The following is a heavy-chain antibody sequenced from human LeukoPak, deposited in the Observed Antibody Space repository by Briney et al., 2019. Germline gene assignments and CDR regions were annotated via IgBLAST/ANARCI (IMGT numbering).Heavy chain of an antibody. D-gene: IGHD3-16*01. CDR3: VRDMNPTRYFDF. CDR2: IDHSGYT. V-gene: IGHV4-38-2*02. Sequence: PSETLSLTCNVSGYSISSGYYWCWIRQPPGKGLELIGIIDHSGYTHYNPSLKGRVTMSVDTSKNDFSLKLSSLAAADTAIYYCVRDMNPTRYFDFWGQGTLVTVSS. CDR1: GYSISSGYY. J-gene: IGHJ4*02.